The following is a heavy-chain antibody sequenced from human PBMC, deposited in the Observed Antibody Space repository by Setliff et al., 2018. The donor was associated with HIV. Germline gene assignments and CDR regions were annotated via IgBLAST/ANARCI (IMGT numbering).Heavy chain of an antibody. Sequence: GESLKISCAASGFTFSSYAMHWVRQAPGKGLEWVAVISYDGSNEYYADSGKGRFTISRDNSKNTLYLQMNSMRAEDTALYYCARIRGFCSGGSCYPYYYYAMDVWGQGTTVTVSS. CDR1: GFTFSSYA. CDR2: ISYDGSNE. V-gene: IGHV3-30-3*01. D-gene: IGHD2-15*01. CDR3: ARIRGFCSGGSCYPYYYYAMDV. J-gene: IGHJ6*02.